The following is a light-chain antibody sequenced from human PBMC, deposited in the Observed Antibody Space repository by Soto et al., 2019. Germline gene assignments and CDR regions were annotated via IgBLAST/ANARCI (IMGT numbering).Light chain of an antibody. CDR3: QQYDNLPLT. Sequence: DIQMTQSPSSLSASVGDRVTITCQASQDISNYLNWYQQKPGKAPKLLIYDASNLETGVPPRFSGSGSGTDFTFTTSSLQPEDIATYYCQQYDNLPLTFGGGTKVDIK. CDR2: DAS. CDR1: QDISNY. V-gene: IGKV1-33*01. J-gene: IGKJ4*01.